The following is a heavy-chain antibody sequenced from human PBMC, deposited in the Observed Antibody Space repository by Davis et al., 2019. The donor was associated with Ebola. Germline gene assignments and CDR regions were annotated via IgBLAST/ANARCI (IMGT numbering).Heavy chain of an antibody. V-gene: IGHV4-59*08. Sequence: SETLSLTCTVSGDSLSNFYWSWVRQAPGNTLEWIGYIYYGGYTNYNPSLKSRVTISVDTSKNQFSLKLSSVTAADTAVYYCARNNYDFWSGYYGLPWFDPWGQGTLVTASS. D-gene: IGHD3-3*01. CDR2: IYYGGYT. CDR3: ARNNYDFWSGYYGLPWFDP. J-gene: IGHJ5*02. CDR1: GDSLSNFY.